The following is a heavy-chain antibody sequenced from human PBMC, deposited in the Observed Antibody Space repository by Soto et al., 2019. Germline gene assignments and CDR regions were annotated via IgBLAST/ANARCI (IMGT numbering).Heavy chain of an antibody. Sequence: PGGSLRLSCAASGFTFRNYSMNWVRQAPGKGLEWVSYIGRSSATIYYADSVKGRFTISRDNAKNSLYLQMNSLRADDTAVYYCARDLTLFDYWGQGTLVTVSS. V-gene: IGHV3-48*01. CDR2: IGRSSATI. J-gene: IGHJ4*02. CDR3: ARDLTLFDY. CDR1: GFTFRNYS.